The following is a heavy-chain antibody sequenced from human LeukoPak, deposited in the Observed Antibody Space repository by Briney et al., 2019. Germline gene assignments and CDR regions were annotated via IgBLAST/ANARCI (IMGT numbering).Heavy chain of an antibody. CDR3: ARVNTPDFWSGPFDY. J-gene: IGHJ4*02. V-gene: IGHV1-69*05. D-gene: IGHD3-3*01. Sequence: SVKVSCKASGGTFGSHAISWVRQAPGQGLEWMGGIIPIFGTANYAQKFQGRVTMTRDTSTSTVYMELSSLRSEDTAVYYCARVNTPDFWSGPFDYWGQGTLVTVSS. CDR1: GGTFGSHA. CDR2: IIPIFGTA.